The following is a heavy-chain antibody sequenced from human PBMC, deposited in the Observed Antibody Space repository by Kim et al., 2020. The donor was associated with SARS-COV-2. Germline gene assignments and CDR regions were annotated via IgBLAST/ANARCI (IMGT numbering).Heavy chain of an antibody. Sequence: SVKVSCKASGGTFSSYAISWVRQAPGQGLEWMGGIIPIFGTANYAQKFQGRVTITADESTSTAYMELSSLRSEDTAVYYCARVCLERRSTKRHCFDYWGQGTLVTVSS. V-gene: IGHV1-69*13. J-gene: IGHJ4*02. CDR1: GGTFSSYA. CDR2: IIPIFGTA. D-gene: IGHD1-1*01. CDR3: ARVCLERRSTKRHCFDY.